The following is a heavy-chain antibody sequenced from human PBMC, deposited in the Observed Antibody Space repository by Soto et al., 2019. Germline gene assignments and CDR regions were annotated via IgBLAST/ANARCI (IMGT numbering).Heavy chain of an antibody. J-gene: IGHJ3*02. Sequence: SVTVSCKASGGTFSGYAISWVRQAPGQGLEWMGGIIPIFGTTNYAQKFQGRVTITADESTSTAYMELSSLRSEDTAVYYCARGKSPEVLRLAVAFDIWGQGTMVTVSS. CDR1: GGTFSGYA. D-gene: IGHD2-8*01. CDR3: ARGKSPEVLRLAVAFDI. CDR2: IIPIFGTT. V-gene: IGHV1-69*13.